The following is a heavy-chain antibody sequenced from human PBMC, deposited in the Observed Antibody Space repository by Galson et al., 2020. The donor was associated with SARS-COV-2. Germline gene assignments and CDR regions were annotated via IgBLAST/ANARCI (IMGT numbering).Heavy chain of an antibody. CDR2: ISYDGSNK. CDR1: GFTFSSYA. Sequence: TGGSLRLSCAASGFTFSSYAMYWVRQAPGKGLELVAVISYDGSNKYYADSVKGRFTISRDNSKNTLYLQMNSLRAEDTAVYYCANTYSGSYLDAFDIWGQGTMVTVSS. D-gene: IGHD1-26*01. V-gene: IGHV3-30-3*01. CDR3: ANTYSGSYLDAFDI. J-gene: IGHJ3*02.